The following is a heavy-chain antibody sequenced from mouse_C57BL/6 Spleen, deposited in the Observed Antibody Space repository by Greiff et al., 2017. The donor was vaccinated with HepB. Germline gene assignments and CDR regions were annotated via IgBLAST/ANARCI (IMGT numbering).Heavy chain of an antibody. J-gene: IGHJ2*01. CDR2: ISSGGDYI. D-gene: IGHD3-2*02. V-gene: IGHV5-9-1*02. CDR3: TRDRDSSGSFDY. Sequence: EVMLVESGEGLVKPGGSLKLSCAASGFTFSSYAMSWVRQTPEKRLEWVAYISSGGDYIYYADTVKGRFTISRDNARNTLYLQMSSLKSEDTAMYYCTRDRDSSGSFDYWGQGTTLTVSS. CDR1: GFTFSSYA.